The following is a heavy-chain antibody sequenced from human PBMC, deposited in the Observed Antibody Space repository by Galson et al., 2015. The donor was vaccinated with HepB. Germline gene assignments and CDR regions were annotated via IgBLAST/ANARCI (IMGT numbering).Heavy chain of an antibody. Sequence: SLRLSCAASGFTFGTYSMSWVRQAPGKGLEWVSSISSSSTYIYYADSMKGRFTISRDKAQNSLYLQMNTLRAEDTAVYYCARSPNWFDAFDIWGQGTMVAVSS. CDR1: GFTFGTYS. J-gene: IGHJ3*02. V-gene: IGHV3-21*01. CDR2: ISSSSTYI. CDR3: ARSPNWFDAFDI. D-gene: IGHD7-27*01.